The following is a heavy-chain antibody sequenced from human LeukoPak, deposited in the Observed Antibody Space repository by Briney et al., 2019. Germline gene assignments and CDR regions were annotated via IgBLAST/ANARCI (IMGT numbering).Heavy chain of an antibody. CDR1: GGSFSGYY. V-gene: IGHV4-34*01. J-gene: IGHJ4*02. Sequence: PSEPLSLTCAVYGGSFSGYYWSWIRQPPGKGLEWIGEINHSGSTNYNPSLKSRVTISVDTSKNQFSLKLSSVTAADTAVYYCARVYDSSGNDYWGQGTLVTVSS. D-gene: IGHD3-22*01. CDR3: ARVYDSSGNDY. CDR2: INHSGST.